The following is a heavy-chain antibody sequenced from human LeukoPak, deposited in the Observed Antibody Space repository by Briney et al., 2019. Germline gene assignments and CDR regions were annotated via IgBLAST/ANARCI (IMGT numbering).Heavy chain of an antibody. J-gene: IGHJ4*02. CDR1: GFTFSNYG. Sequence: GGSLRLSCAASGFTFSNYGMQWVRQAPGKGLEWVAVISHDGSTKFYADSVKGRFSISRDNSKNTLDLQMYSLRVEDTAVYYCAKSRGYSAYDFPDYWGQGTLVTASS. CDR3: AKSRGYSAYDFPDY. D-gene: IGHD5-12*01. V-gene: IGHV3-30*18. CDR2: ISHDGSTK.